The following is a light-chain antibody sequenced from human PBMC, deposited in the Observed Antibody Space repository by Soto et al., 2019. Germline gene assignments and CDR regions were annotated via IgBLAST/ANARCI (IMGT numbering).Light chain of an antibody. J-gene: IGLJ1*01. CDR2: EVS. CDR3: SSYTSSSTLV. V-gene: IGLV2-14*01. Sequence: QSALTQPASVSGSPGQSITISRTGTSSDVGGYNYVSWYQQHPGKAPKLMIFEVSNRPSGVSIRFSGSKSGNTASLTISGLQTEDEADYYCSSYTSSSTLVFGTGTKVTVL. CDR1: SSDVGGYNY.